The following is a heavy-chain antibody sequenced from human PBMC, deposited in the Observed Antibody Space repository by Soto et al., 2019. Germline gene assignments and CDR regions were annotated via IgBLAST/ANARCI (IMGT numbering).Heavy chain of an antibody. CDR3: ATQAEIVVVPAAPNYYYMDV. Sequence: SETLSLTCTVSGGSISSYYWSWIRQPPGKGLEWIGYIYYSGSTNYNPSLKSRVTISVDTSKNQFSLKLSSVTAADTAVYYCATQAEIVVVPAAPNYYYMDVWGKGTTVTVSS. CDR1: GGSISSYY. V-gene: IGHV4-59*08. CDR2: IYYSGST. D-gene: IGHD2-2*01. J-gene: IGHJ6*03.